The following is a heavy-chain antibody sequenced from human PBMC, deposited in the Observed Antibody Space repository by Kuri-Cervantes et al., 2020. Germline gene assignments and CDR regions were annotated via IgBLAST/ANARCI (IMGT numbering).Heavy chain of an antibody. J-gene: IGHJ6*02. V-gene: IGHV3-23*01. Sequence: GGSLRLSCAASGFTFKCYAIHWVRQAPEKGLEWVSAISGSGGSTYYPDSVKGRFTISRDNSKNTLYLQMDSLRAEDTAVYYCAREYSSGWYHYYYYYGMDVWGQGTTVTVSS. CDR3: AREYSSGWYHYYYYYGMDV. D-gene: IGHD6-19*01. CDR2: ISGSGGST. CDR1: GFTFKCYA.